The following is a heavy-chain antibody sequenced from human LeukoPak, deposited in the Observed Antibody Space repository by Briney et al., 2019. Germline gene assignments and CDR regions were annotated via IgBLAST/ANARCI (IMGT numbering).Heavy chain of an antibody. CDR2: ISSSSSYI. V-gene: IGHV3-21*01. CDR1: GFTFSTYW. CDR3: ARGGSGSYLAY. J-gene: IGHJ4*02. D-gene: IGHD3-10*01. Sequence: PGGSLRLSCAASGFTFSTYWMNWVRQAPGKGLEWVSSISSSSSYIYYADSVKGRFTISRDNAKNSLYLQMNSLRAEDTAVYYCARGGSGSYLAYWGQGTLVTVSS.